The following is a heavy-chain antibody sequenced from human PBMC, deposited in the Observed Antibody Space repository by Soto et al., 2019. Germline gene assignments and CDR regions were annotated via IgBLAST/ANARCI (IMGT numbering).Heavy chain of an antibody. CDR1: GFTFSDYY. CDR2: ISSSSSYT. Sequence: PGGSLRLSCAASGFTFSDYYMSWIRQAPGKGLEWVSYISSSSSYTNYADSVKGRFTISRDNAKNSLYLQMNSLRAEDTAVYYCETFFFMTTRYMDVWGQGTTVTVSS. CDR3: ETFFFMTTRYMDV. J-gene: IGHJ6*03. V-gene: IGHV3-11*06. D-gene: IGHD4-4*01.